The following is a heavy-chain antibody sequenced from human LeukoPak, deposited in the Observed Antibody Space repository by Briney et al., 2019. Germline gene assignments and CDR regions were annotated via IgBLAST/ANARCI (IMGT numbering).Heavy chain of an antibody. CDR1: GYTFTSYG. CDR3: ARDSRVVRGVISSSLIWYFDL. J-gene: IGHJ2*01. Sequence: GASVKVSCKASGYTFTSYGSSWVRQAPGQGLEWMGWISAYNGNTNYAQKLQGRVTMTTDTSTSTAYMELRSLRSDDTAVYYCARDSRVVRGVISSSLIWYFDLWGRGTLVTVSS. V-gene: IGHV1-18*01. D-gene: IGHD3-10*01. CDR2: ISAYNGNT.